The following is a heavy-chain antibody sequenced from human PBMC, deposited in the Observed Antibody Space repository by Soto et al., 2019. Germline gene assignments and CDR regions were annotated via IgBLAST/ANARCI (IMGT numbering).Heavy chain of an antibody. Sequence: QVQLVESGGDVVQPGRSLRLSCAASGFTFSSYAMHWVRQAPGKGLEWVAVISYDGSNKYYADSVKGRFTISRDNSKNTLYLQMNSLRAEDTAVYYCARDHTQRIAVAGTGYWGQGTLVTVSS. J-gene: IGHJ4*02. CDR2: ISYDGSNK. V-gene: IGHV3-30-3*01. CDR3: ARDHTQRIAVAGTGY. D-gene: IGHD6-19*01. CDR1: GFTFSSYA.